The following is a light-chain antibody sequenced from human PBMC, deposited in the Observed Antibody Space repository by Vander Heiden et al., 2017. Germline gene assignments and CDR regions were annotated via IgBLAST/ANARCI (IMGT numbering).Light chain of an antibody. CDR1: SSDVGGYNY. Sequence: SALTQPASLSGSPGQSITISCTGTSSDVGGYNYVSWYQQHPGNAPKLMIYEVSKRPSGVSNRFSGSKSGNTASLTISGLQAEDEADYYCSSYTSSSTLVFGGGTKLTVL. J-gene: IGLJ2*01. V-gene: IGLV2-14*01. CDR3: SSYTSSSTLV. CDR2: EVS.